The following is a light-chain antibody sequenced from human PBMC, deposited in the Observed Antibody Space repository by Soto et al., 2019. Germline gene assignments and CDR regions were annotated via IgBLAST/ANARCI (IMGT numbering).Light chain of an antibody. CDR1: QSVSSSY. V-gene: IGKV3-20*01. CDR3: QQYSSSPLT. Sequence: EIVLTQSPGTLSLSPGARATPSCRASQSVSSSYLAWYQQKPGQAPRLLIYGASSRATGIPDRFNGSGSGTDFTLTISRLEPEDFAVYYCQQYSSSPLTFGGGTKVDIK. J-gene: IGKJ4*01. CDR2: GAS.